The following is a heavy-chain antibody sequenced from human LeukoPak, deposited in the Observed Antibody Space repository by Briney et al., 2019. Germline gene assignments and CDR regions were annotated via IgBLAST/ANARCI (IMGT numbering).Heavy chain of an antibody. J-gene: IGHJ4*02. D-gene: IGHD1-20*01. V-gene: IGHV3-23*01. CDR2: ITGSGGDT. Sequence: GGSLRLSCAASGFTFSSYAMSWVRQAPGKGLEWVSAITGSGGDTFYADSVKGRFTISRDNSENTLFLQMSSLRAEDTAVYYCAKDRGGHNWNDAFDYWGLGTLVTVSS. CDR1: GFTFSSYA. CDR3: AKDRGGHNWNDAFDY.